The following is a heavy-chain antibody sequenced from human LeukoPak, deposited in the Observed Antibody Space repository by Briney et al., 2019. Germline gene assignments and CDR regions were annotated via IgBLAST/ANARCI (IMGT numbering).Heavy chain of an antibody. CDR3: AREGGLAVAGTTDFDY. CDR2: IKQDGSEK. Sequence: GGSLRLSCAASGFTFSSYWMSWVRQAPGKGLEWVANIKQDGSEKCYVGSVKGRFTISRDNAKNSLYLQMNSLRAEDTAVYYCAREGGLAVAGTTDFDYWGQGTLVTVSS. D-gene: IGHD6-19*01. CDR1: GFTFSSYW. J-gene: IGHJ4*02. V-gene: IGHV3-7*01.